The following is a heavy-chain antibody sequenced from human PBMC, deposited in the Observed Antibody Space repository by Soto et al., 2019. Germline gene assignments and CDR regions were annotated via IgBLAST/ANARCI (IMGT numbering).Heavy chain of an antibody. J-gene: IGHJ4*02. D-gene: IGHD3-10*01. CDR1: GGSFSGYY. V-gene: IGHV4-34*01. CDR3: ARGYGSGSEFYYFDD. CDR2: INHSGST. Sequence: SETLSLTCAVYGGSFSGYYWSWIRQPPGKGLEWIGEINHSGSTNYNPSLKSRVTISVDTSKNQFSLKLSSVTAADTAVYYCARGYGSGSEFYYFDDWGQGTRVTVSS.